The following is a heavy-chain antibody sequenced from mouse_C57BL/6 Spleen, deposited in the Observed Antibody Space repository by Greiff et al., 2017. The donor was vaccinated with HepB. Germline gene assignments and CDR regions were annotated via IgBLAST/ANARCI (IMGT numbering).Heavy chain of an antibody. CDR3: TPYDGYYLSWFAY. D-gene: IGHD2-3*01. Sequence: QVQLQQSGAELVRPGASVTLSCKASGYTFTDYEMHWVKQTPVHGLEWIGAIDPETGGTAYNQKFKGKAILTADKSSSTAYMELRSLTSEDSAVYYCTPYDGYYLSWFAYWGQGTLVTVSA. V-gene: IGHV1-15*01. J-gene: IGHJ3*01. CDR2: IDPETGGT. CDR1: GYTFTDYE.